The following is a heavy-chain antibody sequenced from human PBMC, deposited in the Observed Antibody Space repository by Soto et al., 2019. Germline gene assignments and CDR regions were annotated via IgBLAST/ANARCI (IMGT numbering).Heavy chain of an antibody. J-gene: IGHJ3*01. Sequence: SEILSLTCTASGGSISSYYWSWIRQPPGKGLEWIGYIYYSGSTNYNPSLKSRVTISVDTSKNQFSLKLSSVTAADTAVYYCARVWGGAFDFWGQGTMVTVSS. CDR1: GGSISSYY. CDR3: ARVWGGAFDF. CDR2: IYYSGST. D-gene: IGHD3-10*01. V-gene: IGHV4-59*01.